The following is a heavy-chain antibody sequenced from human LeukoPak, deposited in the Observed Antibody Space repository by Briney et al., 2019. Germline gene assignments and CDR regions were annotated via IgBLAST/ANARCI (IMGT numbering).Heavy chain of an antibody. D-gene: IGHD3-10*01. J-gene: IGHJ4*02. V-gene: IGHV3-30*02. CDR3: ARARGGGYFDY. CDR1: GLTLNNYV. CDR2: IRFDGIHE. Sequence: PGGSLRLSCAASGLTLNNYVMHWVRQAPGKEPEWVAFIRFDGIHEYYADSVKGRFTISRDNAKNSLYLQMNSLRAEDTAVYYCARARGGGYFDYWGQGTLVTVSS.